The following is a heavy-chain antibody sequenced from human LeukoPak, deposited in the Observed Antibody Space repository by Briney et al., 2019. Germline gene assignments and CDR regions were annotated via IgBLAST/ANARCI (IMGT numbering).Heavy chain of an antibody. CDR2: IYYSGGT. Sequence: SGGLCLTCALPVGSISGDYWSCSWEPPRERLWCSADIYYSGGTNYNPSLKSRVTISVDTSKNQFSLKLSSVTASNTRLYYCVRGVSPRGINWFDPWGQGILVTVSS. D-gene: IGHD3-10*01. V-gene: IGHV4-59*01. CDR1: VGSISGDY. CDR3: VRGVSPRGINWFDP. J-gene: IGHJ5*02.